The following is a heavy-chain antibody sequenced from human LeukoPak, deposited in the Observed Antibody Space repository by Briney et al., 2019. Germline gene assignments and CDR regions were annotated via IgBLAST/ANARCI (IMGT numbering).Heavy chain of an antibody. D-gene: IGHD4-17*01. Sequence: PSETLSLTCAVYGGSFSGYYWSWIRQPPGKGLEWIGEINHSGSTNYNPSLKSRVTISVDTSKNQFSLKLSSVTAADTAVYYCATGRKDYGAVGDYWGQGTLVTVSS. CDR2: INHSGST. CDR1: GGSFSGYY. J-gene: IGHJ4*02. CDR3: ATGRKDYGAVGDY. V-gene: IGHV4-34*01.